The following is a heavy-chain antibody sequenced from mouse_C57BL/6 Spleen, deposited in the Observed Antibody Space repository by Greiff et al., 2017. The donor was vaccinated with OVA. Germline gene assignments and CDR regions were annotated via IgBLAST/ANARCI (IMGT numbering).Heavy chain of an antibody. CDR3: TRDYDYDGGYFDV. CDR1: GFTFSSYA. CDR2: ISSGGDYI. V-gene: IGHV5-9-1*02. D-gene: IGHD2-4*01. J-gene: IGHJ1*03. Sequence: DVKLVESGEGLVKPGGSPKLSCAASGFTFSSYAMSWVRQTPEKRLEWVAYISSGGDYIYYADTVKGRFTISRDNARNTLYLQMSSLKSEDTAMYYCTRDYDYDGGYFDVWGTGTTVTVSS.